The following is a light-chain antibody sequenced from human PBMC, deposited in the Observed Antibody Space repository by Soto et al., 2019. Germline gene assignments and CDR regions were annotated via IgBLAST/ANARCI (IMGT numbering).Light chain of an antibody. Sequence: QSVRTQPASVSGSPGQSITISCTGNSTDVGRYNYVSWYQQHPGKAPKLMVYDVSNRPSWVSNRFSGSKSGITASLTISGLQAEDEADYYCTSYTSDSTYVFGTGTKVTVL. CDR1: STDVGRYNY. V-gene: IGLV2-14*01. CDR2: DVS. CDR3: TSYTSDSTYV. J-gene: IGLJ1*01.